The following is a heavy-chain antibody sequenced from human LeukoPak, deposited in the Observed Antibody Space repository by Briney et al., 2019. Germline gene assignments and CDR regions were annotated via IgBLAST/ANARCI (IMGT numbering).Heavy chain of an antibody. D-gene: IGHD4-11*01. V-gene: IGHV1-2*02. J-gene: IGHJ5*02. CDR3: ARDLYSNYEHWFDP. CDR2: INPNSGGT. CDR1: GYTFTGYY. Sequence: ASVKVSCKASGYTFTGYYMHWVRQAPGQGLEWMGWINPNSGGTNYAQKFQGRVTMTRDTSISTAYMELSRLRSDDTAVYYCARDLYSNYEHWFDPWGQGTLVTVSS.